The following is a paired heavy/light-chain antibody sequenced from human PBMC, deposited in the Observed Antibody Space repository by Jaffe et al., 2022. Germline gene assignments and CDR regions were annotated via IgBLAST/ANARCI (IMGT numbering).Light chain of an antibody. J-gene: IGLJ3*02. Sequence: SYELTQPPSVSVSPGQTARITCSGDALPKQYAYWYQQKPGQAPVLVIYKDSERPSGIPERFSGSSSGTTVTLTISGVQAEDEADYYCQSADSSGTYGWVFGGGTKLTVL. V-gene: IGLV3-25*03. CDR1: ALPKQY. CDR3: QSADSSGTYGWV. CDR2: KDS.
Heavy chain of an antibody. V-gene: IGHV3-48*03. CDR1: GFTFSSYE. CDR2: ISSSGSTI. CDR3: ARGTYYYDSSGYYYGDY. D-gene: IGHD3-22*01. Sequence: EVQLVESGGGLVQPGGSLRLSCAASGFTFSSYEMNWVRQAPGKGLEWVSYISSSGSTIYYADSVKGRFTISRDNAKNSLYLQMNSLRAEDTAVYYCARGTYYYDSSGYYYGDYWGQGTLVTVSS. J-gene: IGHJ4*02.